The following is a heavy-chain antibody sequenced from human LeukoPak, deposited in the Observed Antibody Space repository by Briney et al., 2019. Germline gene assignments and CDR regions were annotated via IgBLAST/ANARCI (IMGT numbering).Heavy chain of an antibody. CDR2: IHHRGEI. V-gene: IGHV4-4*02. J-gene: IGHJ4*02. Sequence: SETPSLTRGVSGGSISSSSWWSWVRQPPGKGLEWIVEIHHRGEINYNPSLKSRVTISLDKSNNEFSLKLTSVTAADTAIYYCARGKQQLVPPLDYWGQGALVTVSS. CDR3: ARGKQQLVPPLDY. CDR1: GGSISSSSW. D-gene: IGHD6-13*01.